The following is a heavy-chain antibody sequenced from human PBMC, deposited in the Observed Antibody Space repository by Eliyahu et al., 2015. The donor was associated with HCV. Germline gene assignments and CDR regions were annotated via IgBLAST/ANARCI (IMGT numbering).Heavy chain of an antibody. CDR1: GYTFXSYA. V-gene: IGHV1-3*01. D-gene: IGHD6-19*01. CDR2: INAGNGNT. J-gene: IGHJ6*02. CDR3: ARDKAVAVPYSYYYYGIDV. Sequence: QVQLVQSGAEVKKPGASVKVSCXASGYTFXSYAXHWVRQAPGQRLEWMGWINAGNGNTKYSQKFQGRVTITRDTSASTAYMELSSLRSEDTAVYYCARDKAVAVPYSYYYYGIDVWGQGTTVTVSS.